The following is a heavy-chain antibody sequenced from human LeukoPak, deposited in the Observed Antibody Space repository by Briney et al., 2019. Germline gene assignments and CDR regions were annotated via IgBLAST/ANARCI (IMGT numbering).Heavy chain of an antibody. J-gene: IGHJ4*02. V-gene: IGHV3-53*01. CDR2: IYSGGST. CDR3: ARETGYYDSSGYRPYYFDY. D-gene: IGHD3-22*01. CDR1: GFTVSSNY. Sequence: GGSLRLSCAASGFTVSSNYMSWVRQAPGKGLEWVSVIYSGGSTYYADSVKGRFTISRDNSKNTLYPQMNSLRAEDTAVYYCARETGYYDSSGYRPYYFDYWGQGTLVTVSS.